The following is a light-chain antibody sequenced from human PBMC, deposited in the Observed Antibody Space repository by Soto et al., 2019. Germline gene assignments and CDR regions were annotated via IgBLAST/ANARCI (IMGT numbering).Light chain of an antibody. CDR2: GAS. V-gene: IGKV3-20*01. CDR1: QSVSSTY. Sequence: EIVLTQSPGTLSLSPGERATLSCRASQSVSSTYLAWYQQKPGQAPRLLIYGASGRATGIPDRFSGSGSGTDFPLTISRLEPEDFAVYYCQQYGNSPLTFGGGTKVEIK. J-gene: IGKJ4*01. CDR3: QQYGNSPLT.